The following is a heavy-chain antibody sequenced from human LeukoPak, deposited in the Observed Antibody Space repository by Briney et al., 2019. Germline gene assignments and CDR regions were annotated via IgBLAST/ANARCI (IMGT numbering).Heavy chain of an antibody. Sequence: GGSLRLSCAASGFTFSNYAMNWVRQTPGKGLEWVSSITSYRRDTYYADSVKGRFTISRDNSKSTLSLQMNSLRAEDTAVYYCARDSTWDCSSTSCYSYYMDVWGKGTTVTVSS. CDR3: ARDSTWDCSSTSCYSYYMDV. CDR2: ITSYRRDT. V-gene: IGHV3-23*01. CDR1: GFTFSNYA. J-gene: IGHJ6*03. D-gene: IGHD2-2*01.